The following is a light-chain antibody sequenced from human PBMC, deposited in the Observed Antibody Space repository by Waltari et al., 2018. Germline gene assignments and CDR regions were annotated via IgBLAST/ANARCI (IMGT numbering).Light chain of an antibody. J-gene: IGLJ3*02. CDR3: QTGGFGIWV. CDR2: VNSDGSH. V-gene: IGLV4-69*01. CDR1: SGHSNYA. Sequence: QLLLTQSPSASASLGASVKLTCTLSSGHSNYAIAWHQQQPDKGPRYLMKVNSDGSHIKWDGIPDRFSGSSSGAERYLTTSSLQSEDEADYYCQTGGFGIWVFGGGTKLTVL.